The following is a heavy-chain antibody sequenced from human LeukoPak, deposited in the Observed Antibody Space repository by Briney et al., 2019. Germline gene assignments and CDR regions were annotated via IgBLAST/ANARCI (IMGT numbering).Heavy chain of an antibody. D-gene: IGHD6-19*01. V-gene: IGHV4-59*01. CDR1: GGSISSYY. Sequence: SETLSLTCTVSGGSISSYYWSWIRQPPGKGLEWIGYIYYSGSNNYNPSLKSRVTISVDTPKNQFSLKLSSVTAADTAVHYCARGDQWLVSYFDYWGQGTLVTVSS. CDR2: IYYSGSN. J-gene: IGHJ4*02. CDR3: ARGDQWLVSYFDY.